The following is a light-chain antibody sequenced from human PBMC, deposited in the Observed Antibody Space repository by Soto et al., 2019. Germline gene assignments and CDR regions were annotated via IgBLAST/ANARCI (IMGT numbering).Light chain of an antibody. V-gene: IGKV1-5*03. CDR1: QSISNW. CDR2: QAT. Sequence: DIQMTQSPSTLSASVGDSGTITCRASQSISNWLAWYQQKPRRLPRLLIYQATTLETVAPSTFSGTRSGTEFTLTTNGLQTDDFATYYCQQYSSYSPITFGQGTRLEIK. CDR3: QQYSSYSPIT. J-gene: IGKJ5*01.